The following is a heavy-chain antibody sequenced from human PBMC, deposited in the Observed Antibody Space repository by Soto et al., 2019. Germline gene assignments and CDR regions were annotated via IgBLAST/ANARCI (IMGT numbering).Heavy chain of an antibody. CDR2: IYYSGST. Sequence: SETLSLTCTVSGGSISSSSYYWGWIRQPPGKGLEWIGSIYYSGSTYYNPSLKSRVTISVDTSKNQFSLKLSSVTAADTAVYYCARLIHYYDSSGYYYYFDYWGQGTLVTVSS. CDR3: ARLIHYYDSSGYYYYFDY. CDR1: GGSISSSSYY. D-gene: IGHD3-22*01. V-gene: IGHV4-39*01. J-gene: IGHJ4*02.